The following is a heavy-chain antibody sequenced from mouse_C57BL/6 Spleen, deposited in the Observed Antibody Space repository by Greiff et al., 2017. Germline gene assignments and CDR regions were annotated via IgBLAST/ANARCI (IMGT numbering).Heavy chain of an antibody. Sequence: QVQLQQPGAELVKPGASVKMSCKASGYTFTSYWITWVKQRPGQGLEWIGDIYPGSGSTNYNEKFKSKATLTVDTSSSTAYMQLSSLTSEDSAVYYCARGDYSNYGDYYAMGYWGQGTSVTVSS. D-gene: IGHD2-5*01. CDR1: GYTFTSYW. CDR2: IYPGSGST. CDR3: ARGDYSNYGDYYAMGY. J-gene: IGHJ4*01. V-gene: IGHV1-55*01.